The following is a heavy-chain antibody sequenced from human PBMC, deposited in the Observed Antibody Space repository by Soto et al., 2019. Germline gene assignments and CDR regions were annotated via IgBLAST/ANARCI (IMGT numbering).Heavy chain of an antibody. D-gene: IGHD2-8*01. V-gene: IGHV3-48*02. CDR2: ITSDSSTI. CDR1: GFAFSTYS. CDR3: ARVGRGVYGMDV. J-gene: IGHJ6*02. Sequence: GGSLRLSCAASGFAFSTYSINWVRQAPGKGLEWFSYITSDSSTISYADPVKGRFTVSRDNAKNSLYLQMNSLRDEDTAVYYCARVGRGVYGMDVWGQGTSVTVPS.